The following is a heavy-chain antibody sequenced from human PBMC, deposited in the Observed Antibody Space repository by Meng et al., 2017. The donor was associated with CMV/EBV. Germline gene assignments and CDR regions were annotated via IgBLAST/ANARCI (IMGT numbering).Heavy chain of an antibody. J-gene: IGHJ6*02. CDR2: IYYSGST. CDR3: ARDRVHYDFWSPSNYYYGMDV. CDR1: GGSVSSGSYY. V-gene: IGHV4-61*01. D-gene: IGHD3-3*01. Sequence: SETLSLTCTVSGGSVSSGSYYWSWIRQPPGKGLEWIGYIYYSGSTNYNPSLKSRVTISVDTSKNQFSLKLNSVTAADTAVYYCARDRVHYDFWSPSNYYYGMDVWGQGTTVTVSS.